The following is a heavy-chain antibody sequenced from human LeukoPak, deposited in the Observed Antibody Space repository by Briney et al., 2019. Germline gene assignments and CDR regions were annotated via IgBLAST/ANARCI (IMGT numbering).Heavy chain of an antibody. CDR1: GGSISSYY. J-gene: IGHJ5*02. CDR2: IYYSGST. D-gene: IGHD1-26*01. Sequence: PSETLSLTCTVSGGSISSYYWSWIRQPPGKGLEWIGYIYYSGSTNYNPSLKSRVTISVDRSKNQFSLKLSSVTAADTAVYYCARASGSYNAYWFDPWGQGTLVAVSS. CDR3: ARASGSYNAYWFDP. V-gene: IGHV4-59*12.